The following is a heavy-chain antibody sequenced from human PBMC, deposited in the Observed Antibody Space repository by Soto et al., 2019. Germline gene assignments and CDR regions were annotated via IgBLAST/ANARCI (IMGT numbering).Heavy chain of an antibody. CDR1: GYTFTRYA. CDR3: AIGSKHSSGWCPDY. D-gene: IGHD6-19*01. Sequence: ASVKVSCKASGYTFTRYAMHWVRQAPGQRLEWMGWINAGNGNTKYSQKFQGRVTITRDASASTAYMELSSLRSEDTAVYYCAIGSKHSSGWCPDYWGQGTLVTVSS. V-gene: IGHV1-3*01. J-gene: IGHJ4*02. CDR2: INAGNGNT.